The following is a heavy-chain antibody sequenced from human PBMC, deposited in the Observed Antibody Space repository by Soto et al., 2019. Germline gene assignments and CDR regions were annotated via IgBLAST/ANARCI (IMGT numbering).Heavy chain of an antibody. D-gene: IGHD6-19*01. CDR2: IYNIGST. J-gene: IGHJ4*02. Sequence: LSLTCTXSVGSISGYYWIGLLRSPGKGLEWIGYIYNIGSTNYNPSLRSRVTMSIDTSQEQFSLNLSSVTATDTAVYYCARHVNLPLAGTGFESWGRGTLVTVSS. CDR1: VGSISGYY. V-gene: IGHV4-59*08. CDR3: ARHVNLPLAGTGFES.